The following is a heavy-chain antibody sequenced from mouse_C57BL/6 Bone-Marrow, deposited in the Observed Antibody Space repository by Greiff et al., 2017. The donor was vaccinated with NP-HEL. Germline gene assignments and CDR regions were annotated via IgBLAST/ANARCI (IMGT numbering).Heavy chain of an antibody. CDR2: ISYDGSN. Sequence: EVQLVESGPGLVKPSQSLSLTCSVTGYSITSGYYWNWIRQFPGNKLEWMGYISYDGSNNYNPSLKNRISITRDTSKNQFFLKLNSVTTEDTATYYCARGPINWNYYGYFDVWGTGTTVTVSS. CDR3: ARGPINWNYYGYFDV. V-gene: IGHV3-6*01. J-gene: IGHJ1*03. CDR1: GYSITSGYY.